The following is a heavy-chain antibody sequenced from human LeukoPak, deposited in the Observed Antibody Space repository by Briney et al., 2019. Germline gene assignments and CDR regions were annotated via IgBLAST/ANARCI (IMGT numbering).Heavy chain of an antibody. CDR1: GFTFSSYA. J-gene: IGHJ5*02. CDR2: ISGSGGST. Sequence: GGSLRLSCAAPGFTFSSYAMSWVRQAPGKGLEWVSAISGSGGSTYYADSVKGRFTISRDNSKNTLYLQMNSLRAEDTAVYYCAKEPYSSSWRNWFDPWGQGTLVTVSS. D-gene: IGHD6-13*01. CDR3: AKEPYSSSWRNWFDP. V-gene: IGHV3-23*01.